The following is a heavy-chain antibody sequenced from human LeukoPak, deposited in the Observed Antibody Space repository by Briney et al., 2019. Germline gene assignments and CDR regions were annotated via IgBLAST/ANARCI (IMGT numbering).Heavy chain of an antibody. Sequence: QPGGSLRLSCVASGFTFSSYSMTWVRQAPGKGLEWVSGISGSGGSTYYADSVEGRFTISRDNSKTTLYLQMNSLEAEDTAVYYCAKGIESSGSYYTGFDYWGQGTLVTVSS. J-gene: IGHJ4*02. CDR3: AKGIESSGSYYTGFDY. CDR1: GFTFSSYS. CDR2: ISGSGGST. V-gene: IGHV3-23*01. D-gene: IGHD1-26*01.